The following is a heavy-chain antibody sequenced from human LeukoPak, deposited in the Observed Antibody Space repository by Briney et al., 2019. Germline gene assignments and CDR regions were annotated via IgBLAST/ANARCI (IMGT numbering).Heavy chain of an antibody. D-gene: IGHD6-6*01. CDR3: AGGRRRAGYSSSPFGNFQH. V-gene: IGHV1-69*05. CDR2: IIPIFGTA. J-gene: IGHJ1*01. CDR1: GGTFSSYA. Sequence: VASVKVSCKASGGTFSSYAISWVRQAPGQGLEWMGGIIPIFGTANYAQKFQGRVTITTDESTSTAYMELSSLRSEDTAVYYCAGGRRRAGYSSSPFGNFQHWGQGTPVTVSS.